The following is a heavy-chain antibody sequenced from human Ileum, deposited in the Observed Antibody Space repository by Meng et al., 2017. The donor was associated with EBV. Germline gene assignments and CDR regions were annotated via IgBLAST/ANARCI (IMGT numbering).Heavy chain of an antibody. Sequence: QVHRQEPGPRLAQPSETLSLTSIVSAVSGSSATYDWNCSRQPPRKGLEWIGYIDYNGNTDYNPSLESRVTLSLDMSKNQYSLNLSSVTPADTAMYYCARATTIKRGHWFDPWGQGTLVTVSS. CDR2: IDYNGNT. J-gene: IGHJ5*02. D-gene: IGHD4-11*01. CDR1: AVSGSSATYD. CDR3: ARATTIKRGHWFDP. V-gene: IGHV4-61*01.